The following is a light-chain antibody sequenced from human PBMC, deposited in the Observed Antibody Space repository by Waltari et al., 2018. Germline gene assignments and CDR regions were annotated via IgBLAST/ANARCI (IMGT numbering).Light chain of an antibody. CDR2: GAS. V-gene: IGKV3-15*01. CDR3: LQYDNWPRV. Sequence: ELVMTQSPATPSVSPGERATLSCRASQSVSSNLAWFQKKPGQAPRLLIYGASTRATGFSARFRGSGSGTEFTLTISSLQSEDFAVYFCLQYDNWPRVFGQGTKLEIK. CDR1: QSVSSN. J-gene: IGKJ2*01.